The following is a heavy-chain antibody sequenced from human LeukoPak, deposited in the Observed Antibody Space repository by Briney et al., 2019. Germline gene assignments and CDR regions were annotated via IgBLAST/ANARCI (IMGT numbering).Heavy chain of an antibody. V-gene: IGHV4-34*01. CDR1: GGSFSGYY. Sequence: SETLSLTCAVYGGSFSGYYWSWIRQPPGKGLEWIGEINHSGSTNYNPSLKSRVTISVDTSKNQFSLKLSSVTAADTAVYYCARKGTNRRLGADYWGQGTLVTVSS. CDR3: ARKGTNRRLGADY. D-gene: IGHD1-1*01. J-gene: IGHJ4*02. CDR2: INHSGST.